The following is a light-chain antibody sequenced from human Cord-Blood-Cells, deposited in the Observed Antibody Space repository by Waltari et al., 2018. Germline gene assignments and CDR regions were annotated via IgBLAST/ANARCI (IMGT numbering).Light chain of an antibody. CDR2: GSS. V-gene: IGKV3-20*01. Sequence: EILLTHSPRTLSFSPGARAPLSCRAGQSVSRSYLAWYQQKPGQSPRLLIYGSSSRATRSPDRFRGSVSGTDYTLTISRLEPEDFAVDYCKQYGSSLTFGGGPKVEIK. J-gene: IGKJ4*01. CDR3: KQYGSSLT. CDR1: QSVSRSY.